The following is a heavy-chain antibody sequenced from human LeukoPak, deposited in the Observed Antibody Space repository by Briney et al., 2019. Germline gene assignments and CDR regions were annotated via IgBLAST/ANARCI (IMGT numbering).Heavy chain of an antibody. Sequence: GGSLRLSCAASGFTFSSYWMHWVRQAPGKGLVWVSRINTDGSRTYYADSVKGRFTISRDNAKNMLYLQMNSLRAEDTAVYYCARDFGGAARLDYWGQGTLVTVSS. J-gene: IGHJ4*02. CDR1: GFTFSSYW. D-gene: IGHD6-6*01. CDR3: ARDFGGAARLDY. CDR2: INTDGSRT. V-gene: IGHV3-74*01.